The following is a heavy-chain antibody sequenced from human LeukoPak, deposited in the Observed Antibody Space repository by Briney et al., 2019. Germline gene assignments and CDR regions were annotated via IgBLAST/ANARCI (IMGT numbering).Heavy chain of an antibody. V-gene: IGHV1-8*01. CDR1: GFTFTSNY. Sequence: ASVKVSCKASGFTFTSNYINWVRQATGQGLEWMGWMNPNSGNTGYAQKFQGRVTMTRNTSISTAYMELSSLRSEDTAVYFCARGAVPSATTQPFDYWGQGTLVTVSS. CDR3: ARGAVPSATTQPFDY. D-gene: IGHD2-2*01. CDR2: MNPNSGNT. J-gene: IGHJ4*02.